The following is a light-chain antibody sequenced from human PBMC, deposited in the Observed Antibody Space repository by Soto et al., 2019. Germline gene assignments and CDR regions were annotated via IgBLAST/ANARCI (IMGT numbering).Light chain of an antibody. CDR3: HHYDHWPLI. CDR2: GAS. J-gene: IGKJ4*01. V-gene: IGKV3-15*01. Sequence: EIVMTQSPATLSVSPGERAILSCRVSQSVRNHLAWYQQKSGQAPRLLIYGASTRATGIPARFSGSGFGTEFTLTISSLQSEDFAVYYCHHYDHWPLIFAGGSKVEL. CDR1: QSVRNH.